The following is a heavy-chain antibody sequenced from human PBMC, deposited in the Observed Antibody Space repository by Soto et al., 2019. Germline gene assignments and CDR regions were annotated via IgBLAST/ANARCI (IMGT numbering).Heavy chain of an antibody. J-gene: IGHJ4*02. D-gene: IGHD1-7*01. CDR2: SSATGAGT. Sequence: EVQLLESGGGLVQPGGSLRLSCAASGFTFSSYGMTWVRQAPGKGLEWVSFSSATGAGTYYADSVKGRFTISRDNSKNTLYRQMTSLRADDTAVYYCAKDRREGGNYGFYSDFWGQGALVIVSS. V-gene: IGHV3-23*01. CDR3: AKDRREGGNYGFYSDF. CDR1: GFTFSSYG.